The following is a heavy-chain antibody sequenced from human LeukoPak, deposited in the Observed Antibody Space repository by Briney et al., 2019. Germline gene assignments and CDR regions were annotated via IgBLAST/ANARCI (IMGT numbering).Heavy chain of an antibody. J-gene: IGHJ4*02. V-gene: IGHV4-34*01. CDR2: INHSGST. CDR1: GGSFSGYY. Sequence: SETLSLTCAVYGGSFSGYYWSWIRQPPGKGLEWIGEINHSGSTNYNPSLKSRVTISVDTSKNQFSLKLSSVTAADTAVYYCARVHAVWPYHFDYWGQGTLVTVSS. D-gene: IGHD2-2*02. CDR3: ARVHAVWPYHFDY.